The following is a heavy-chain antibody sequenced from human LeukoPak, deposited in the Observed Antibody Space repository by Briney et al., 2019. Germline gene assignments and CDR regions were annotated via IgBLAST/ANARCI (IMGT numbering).Heavy chain of an antibody. J-gene: IGHJ4*02. CDR1: GFTFTNYA. D-gene: IGHD6-13*01. CDR2: ISGSGDDT. V-gene: IGHV3-23*01. CDR3: AKDIGAATDTAY. Sequence: PGGSLRLSCAASGFTFTNYAMSWVRQAPGKGPEWVSTISGSGDDTYYADSVKGRFTISRDNSKNTSYLQMNSLRAEDTAIYYCAKDIGAATDTAYWGQGTLVTVSS.